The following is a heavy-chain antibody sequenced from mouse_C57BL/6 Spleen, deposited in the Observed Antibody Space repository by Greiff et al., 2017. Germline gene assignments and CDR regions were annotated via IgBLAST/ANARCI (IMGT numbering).Heavy chain of an antibody. J-gene: IGHJ2*01. CDR2: IRLKSDNYAT. D-gene: IGHD4-1*01. CDR3: TGEGNWDYCDY. CDR1: GFTFSNYW. Sequence: EVKVEESGGGLVQPGGSMKLSCVASGFTFSNYWMNWVRQSPEKGLEWVAQIRLKSDNYATHYAESVKGRFTISRDDSKSSVYLQMNNLRAEDTGIYYCTGEGNWDYCDYWGQGTTLTVSS. V-gene: IGHV6-3*01.